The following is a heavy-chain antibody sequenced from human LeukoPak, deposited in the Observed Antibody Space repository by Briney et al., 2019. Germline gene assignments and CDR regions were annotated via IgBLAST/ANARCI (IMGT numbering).Heavy chain of an antibody. D-gene: IGHD6-13*01. CDR3: AKGIAAAGLHYFDY. J-gene: IGHJ4*02. CDR2: ISWNSGSI. CDR1: GFTFDDYA. Sequence: GRSLRLSCAASGFTFDDYAMHWVQQAPGKGLEWVSGISWNSGSIGYADSVKGRFTISRDNAKNSLYLQMNSLRAEDMALYYCAKGIAAAGLHYFDYWGQGTLVTVSS. V-gene: IGHV3-9*03.